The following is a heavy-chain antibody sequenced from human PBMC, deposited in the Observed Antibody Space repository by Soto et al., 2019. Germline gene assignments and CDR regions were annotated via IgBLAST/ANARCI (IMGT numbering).Heavy chain of an antibody. Sequence: GGSLRLSCAASGFTLSSYALSWVRQAPGKGLEWVSAISGSGNRTFHADSVKGRFTISRDNAKNALYLQMNSRRVEDTAVYYCAKEVTSGSYSHYYYGLDVWGQGTMVTVSS. CDR3: AKEVTSGSYSHYYYGLDV. V-gene: IGHV3-23*01. D-gene: IGHD1-26*01. CDR1: GFTLSSYA. J-gene: IGHJ6*02. CDR2: ISGSGNRT.